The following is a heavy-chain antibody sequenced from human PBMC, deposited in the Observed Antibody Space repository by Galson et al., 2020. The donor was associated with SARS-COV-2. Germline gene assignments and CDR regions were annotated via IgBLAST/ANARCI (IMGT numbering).Heavy chain of an antibody. CDR1: GLTFNIFW. Sequence: TGGSLRLSCRAYGLTFNIFWMSWVRQSPGKGLEWVANIDDAGTRTYYVDSVRGRFTISRDNAKNSLYLEMNNLGVDDSAVYYCGTAGDYWGQGTLVTVSS. V-gene: IGHV3-7*05. CDR2: IDDAGTRT. CDR3: GTAGDY. D-gene: IGHD3-10*01. J-gene: IGHJ4*02.